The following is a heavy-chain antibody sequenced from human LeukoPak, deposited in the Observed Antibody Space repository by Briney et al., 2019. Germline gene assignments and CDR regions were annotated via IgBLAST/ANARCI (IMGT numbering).Heavy chain of an antibody. CDR2: IRCDGSNK. CDR3: AKGQWFGELLSGGVDY. V-gene: IGHV3-30*02. CDR1: GFTFSSYG. J-gene: IGHJ4*02. Sequence: AGGSLRLSCAASGFTFSSYGMHWVRQAPGKGLEWVAFIRCDGSNKYYADSVKGRFTISRDNSKNTLYLQMNSLRAEDTAVYYCAKGQWFGELLSGGVDYWGQGTLVTVSS. D-gene: IGHD3-10*01.